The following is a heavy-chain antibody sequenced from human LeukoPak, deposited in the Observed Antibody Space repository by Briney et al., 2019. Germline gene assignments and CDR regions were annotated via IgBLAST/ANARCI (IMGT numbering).Heavy chain of an antibody. Sequence: GESLKISCKGSGYSFTKYWIGWVRPMPGKGLEWMGIIYPGDSDIRYSPSFQGQVTISADKSINTAYLQWSSLKASDTAMYYCAKQAGYSTGYYYIDHWGQGALVTVSS. J-gene: IGHJ4*02. D-gene: IGHD6-19*01. CDR2: IYPGDSDI. CDR1: GYSFTKYW. CDR3: AKQAGYSTGYYYIDH. V-gene: IGHV5-51*01.